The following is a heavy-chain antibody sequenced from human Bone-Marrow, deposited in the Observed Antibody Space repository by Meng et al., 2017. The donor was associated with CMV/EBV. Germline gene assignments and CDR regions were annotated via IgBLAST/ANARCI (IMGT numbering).Heavy chain of an antibody. V-gene: IGHV3-49*04. D-gene: IGHD3-22*01. CDR1: GFTFGDYA. CDR3: ARDTYFYGSSGYYYVIDY. J-gene: IGHJ4*02. Sequence: GGSLRLSCSTSGFTFGDYALSWVRQAPGKGLEWVGFIRSKTNGGTIQYAASVKGRFTISRDDPKSIAYLQMNSLKTEDTAVYYCARDTYFYGSSGYYYVIDYWGQGTLVTVSS. CDR2: IRSKTNGGTI.